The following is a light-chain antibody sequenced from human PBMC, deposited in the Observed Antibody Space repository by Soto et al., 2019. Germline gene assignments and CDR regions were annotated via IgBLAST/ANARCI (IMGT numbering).Light chain of an antibody. J-gene: IGKJ1*01. CDR2: DAS. CDR1: QSVGIQ. Sequence: EIVLTQSPATLSLSPGERATLSCRASQSVGIQLAWYQQKPGQTPRLLIYDASNRATGIPARFSGSGTGTDFTLTITSLEPEDVAVYYCHHRNGWPATFGQGTKVEFK. CDR3: HHRNGWPAT. V-gene: IGKV3-11*01.